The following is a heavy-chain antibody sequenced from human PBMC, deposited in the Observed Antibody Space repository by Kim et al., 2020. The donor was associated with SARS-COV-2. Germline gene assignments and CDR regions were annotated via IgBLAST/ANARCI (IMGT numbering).Heavy chain of an antibody. CDR3: ANPPGGALPINYYDNVGRCYYYYGMDV. V-gene: IGHV3-23*01. CDR1: GFTFSSYA. CDR2: ISGSGGST. D-gene: IGHD3-22*01. J-gene: IGHJ6*02. Sequence: GGSLRLSCAASGFTFSSYAMSWVRQAPGKGLEWVSAISGSGGSTYYADSVKGRFTISRDNSKNTLYLQMNSLRAEDTAVYYCANPPGGALPINYYDNVGRCYYYYGMDVWGQGTTVTVS.